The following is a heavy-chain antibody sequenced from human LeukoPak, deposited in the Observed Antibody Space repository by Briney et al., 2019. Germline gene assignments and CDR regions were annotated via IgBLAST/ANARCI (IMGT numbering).Heavy chain of an antibody. CDR1: GGSISSSSYY. V-gene: IGHV4-39*01. D-gene: IGHD6-19*01. CDR3: ARRNEQWLVPYYYYMDV. Sequence: SETLSLTCTVSGGSISSSSYYWGWIRQPPGKGLEWIGSIYYSGSTYHNPSLKSRVTISVDTSKNQFSLKLSSVTAADTAVYYCARRNEQWLVPYYYYMDVWGKGTTVTISS. J-gene: IGHJ6*03. CDR2: IYYSGST.